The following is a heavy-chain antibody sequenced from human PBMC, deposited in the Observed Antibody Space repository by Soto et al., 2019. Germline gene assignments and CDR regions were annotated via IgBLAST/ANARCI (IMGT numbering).Heavy chain of an antibody. CDR2: MSYDGSDT. V-gene: IGHV3-30*03. D-gene: IGHD3-10*02. CDR3: TIVRVADSALDH. J-gene: IGHJ4*02. Sequence: GRSLRLSWLGSAFISSHNGMRIARQTPGKGLECVAFMSYDGSDTFYADSVKGRFTISRDNSKNTLFLHMSNLRAEDTATYYCTIVRVADSALDHWGQGTLVTVSS. CDR1: AFISSHNG.